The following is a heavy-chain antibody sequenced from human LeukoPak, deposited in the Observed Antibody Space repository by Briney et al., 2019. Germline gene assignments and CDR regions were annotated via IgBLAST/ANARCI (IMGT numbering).Heavy chain of an antibody. CDR1: GGSISSYY. J-gene: IGHJ4*02. D-gene: IGHD6-13*01. Sequence: SETLSLTCTVSGGSISSYYWSWIRQPPGEGLEWIGYIYYSGTTNYNPSLKSRVTISVDTSKNQFSLKLSSVTAADTAVYYCARGVXIAAAQYGYWGQGTLVTVSS. CDR2: IYYSGTT. CDR3: ARGVXIAAAQYGY. V-gene: IGHV4-59*01.